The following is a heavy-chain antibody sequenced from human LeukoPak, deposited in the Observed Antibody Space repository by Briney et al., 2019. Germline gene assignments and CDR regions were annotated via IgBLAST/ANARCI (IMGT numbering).Heavy chain of an antibody. J-gene: IGHJ4*02. CDR2: IYYSGST. D-gene: IGHD6-19*01. CDR1: GGSISSYY. CDR3: VGMYRSGWYGWSFDY. Sequence: PSETLSLTCTVSGGSISSYYWSWLRQPPGKGLEWIGYIYYSGSTNYNPSLKSRVTISVDTSKNQFSLKLSSVTAADTAVYYCVGMYRSGWYGWSFDYWGQGTLVTVSS. V-gene: IGHV4-59*08.